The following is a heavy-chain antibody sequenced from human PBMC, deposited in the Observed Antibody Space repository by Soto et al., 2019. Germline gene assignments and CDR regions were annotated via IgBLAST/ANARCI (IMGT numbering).Heavy chain of an antibody. Sequence: KPSETLSLTCTVSGGSISSSSYYWGWIRQPPGKGLEWIGSIYYSGSTYYNPSLKSRVTISVDTSKNQFSLKLSSVTAADTAVYYCARMRWTFGGVIAYWGQGTLVTVSS. CDR1: GGSISSSSYY. CDR3: ARMRWTFGGVIAY. CDR2: IYYSGST. J-gene: IGHJ4*02. D-gene: IGHD3-16*02. V-gene: IGHV4-39*01.